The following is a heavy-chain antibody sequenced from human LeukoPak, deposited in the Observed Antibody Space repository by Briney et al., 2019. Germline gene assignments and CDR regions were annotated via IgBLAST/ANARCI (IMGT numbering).Heavy chain of an antibody. V-gene: IGHV3-30*04. D-gene: IGHD4-17*01. J-gene: IGHJ4*02. Sequence: GRSLRLSCAASGFTFSSYAMHWVRQAPGKGLEWVAVISYDGSNKYYADSVKGRFTISRDNSKNTLYLQMNSLRAEDTAVYYCAREHGDSEYYFDYWGQGTLVTVS. CDR1: GFTFSSYA. CDR2: ISYDGSNK. CDR3: AREHGDSEYYFDY.